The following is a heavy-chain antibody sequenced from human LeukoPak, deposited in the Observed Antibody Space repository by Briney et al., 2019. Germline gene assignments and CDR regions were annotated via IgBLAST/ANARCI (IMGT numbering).Heavy chain of an antibody. D-gene: IGHD6-19*01. J-gene: IGHJ4*02. CDR2: IYYSGST. Sequence: SETLSLTFTVSGGSISSYYWSWIRQPPGKGLEWIGYIYYSGSTNYNPSLKSRVTISVDTSKNQFSLKLSSVTAADTAVYYCARHAPYSSGWYQVANLDYWGQGTLVTVSS. CDR1: GGSISSYY. CDR3: ARHAPYSSGWYQVANLDY. V-gene: IGHV4-59*08.